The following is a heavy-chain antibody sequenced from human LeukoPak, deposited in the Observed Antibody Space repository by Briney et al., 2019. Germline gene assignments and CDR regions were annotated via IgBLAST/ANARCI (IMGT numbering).Heavy chain of an antibody. CDR1: GGSISSYY. CDR3: ARVYDFWSGFNWFDP. Sequence: PSETLSLTCTVSGGSISSYYWSWIRQPAGKGLEWIGRIYTSGSTNYNPSLKSRVTMSVDTSKNQFSLKRSSVTAADTAVYYCARVYDFWSGFNWFDPWGQGTLVTVSS. CDR2: IYTSGST. D-gene: IGHD3-3*01. J-gene: IGHJ5*02. V-gene: IGHV4-4*07.